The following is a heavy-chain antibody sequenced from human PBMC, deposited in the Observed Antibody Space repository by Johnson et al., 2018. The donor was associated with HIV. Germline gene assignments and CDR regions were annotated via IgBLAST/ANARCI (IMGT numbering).Heavy chain of an antibody. CDR2: ISYDGSNK. V-gene: IGHV3-30*18. D-gene: IGHD3-10*01. Sequence: MQLVKSGGGLVQPGGSLRLSCAASGFTLNNYGMHWVRQAPGKGLEWVAVISYDGSNKYYTDSVKGRFTISRDNSKNTLYVQMNSLRAEDTAVYYCAKSTQANILRESGPYGAFDIWGQGTMVTVSS. CDR3: AKSTQANILRESGPYGAFDI. CDR1: GFTLNNYG. J-gene: IGHJ3*02.